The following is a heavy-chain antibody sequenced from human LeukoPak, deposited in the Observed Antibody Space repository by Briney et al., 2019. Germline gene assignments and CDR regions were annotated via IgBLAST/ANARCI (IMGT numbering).Heavy chain of an antibody. J-gene: IGHJ6*02. CDR1: GGSISSTSYS. D-gene: IGHD6-13*01. Sequence: PSETLSLTCTVSGGSISSTSYSWGWIRQPPGKGLEWIGNIYYSGSTYYNPSLNNRVAISVDTSKNQFSLKLSSVTAADTAVYYCARRLGSSSWYGMDVWGQGTTVTVSS. V-gene: IGHV4-39*01. CDR3: ARRLGSSSWYGMDV. CDR2: IYYSGST.